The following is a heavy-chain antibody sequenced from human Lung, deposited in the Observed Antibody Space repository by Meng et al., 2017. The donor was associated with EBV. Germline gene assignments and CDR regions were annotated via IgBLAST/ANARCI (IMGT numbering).Heavy chain of an antibody. CDR2: VIPIFGST. Sequence: RPEQSWTEVNKPGSSLKVSCKASAGTFSSASISWTRQSPGRSRQWIGRVIPIFGSTHYAQRFQGRHTVTADATTTTAYMKLSSPTSEDTAVYSCATGRKEANGGAYYFDSWGQGTLVTVSS. J-gene: IGHJ4*02. CDR3: ATGRKEANGGAYYFDS. V-gene: IGHV1-69*18. D-gene: IGHD3-16*01. CDR1: AGTFSSAS.